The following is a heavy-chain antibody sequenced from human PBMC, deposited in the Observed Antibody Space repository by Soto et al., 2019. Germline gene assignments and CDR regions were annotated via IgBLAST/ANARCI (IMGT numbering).Heavy chain of an antibody. CDR3: AHRRRGYDILTGYYDWFDP. J-gene: IGHJ5*02. D-gene: IGHD3-9*01. CDR1: GFSLSTSGVG. CDR2: IYWDDDK. Sequence: VSGPTLVNPTQTLTLSCTFSGFSLSTSGVGVGWIRQPPGKALEWLALIYWDDDKRYSPSLKSRLTITKDTSKNQVVLTMTNMDPVDTATYYCAHRRRGYDILTGYYDWFDPWGQGTLVTVSS. V-gene: IGHV2-5*02.